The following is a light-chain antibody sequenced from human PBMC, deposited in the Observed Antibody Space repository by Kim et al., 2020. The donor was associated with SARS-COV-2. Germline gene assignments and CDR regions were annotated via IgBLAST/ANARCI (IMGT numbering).Light chain of an antibody. J-gene: IGLJ3*02. CDR2: STN. V-gene: IGLV1-44*01. Sequence: GQNVTISWYGRSANIGSNHANWYQHFPGTAPKLLIYSTNERPSGIPDRVSGSESGTSASLAISGLQSEDEADYYCAAWDDSLNGPVFGGGTKLTVL. CDR3: AAWDDSLNGPV. CDR1: SANIGSNH.